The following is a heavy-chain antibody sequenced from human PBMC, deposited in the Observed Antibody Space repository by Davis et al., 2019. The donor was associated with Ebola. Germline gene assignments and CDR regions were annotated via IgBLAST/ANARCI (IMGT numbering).Heavy chain of an antibody. CDR2: VSPADSDI. Sequence: GASLKTSSKASGHSFSYYLIGWVRPPPRGVLEWMGVVSPADSDIRYSPFFQGQVTISVDKSISTAYLQWSSLKASDTAMYYCAKGYCSGGRCYSGSDYWGQGTLVTVSS. CDR3: AKGYCSGGRCYSGSDY. CDR1: GHSFSYYL. J-gene: IGHJ4*02. D-gene: IGHD2-15*01. V-gene: IGHV5-51*01.